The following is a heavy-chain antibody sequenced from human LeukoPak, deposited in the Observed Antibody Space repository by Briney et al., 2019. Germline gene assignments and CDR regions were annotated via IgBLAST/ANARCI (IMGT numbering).Heavy chain of an antibody. V-gene: IGHV1-18*01. D-gene: IGHD6-6*01. CDR3: ARDPSIAAWAKYNWFDP. J-gene: IGHJ5*02. Sequence: ASVKVSCKASGYTFTSYGISWVRQAPGQGLEWMGWISAYNGNTNYAQKLQGRVTMTTDTSTSTAYMELRSLRSDDTAVYYCARDPSIAAWAKYNWFDPWGQGTLVTVS. CDR1: GYTFTSYG. CDR2: ISAYNGNT.